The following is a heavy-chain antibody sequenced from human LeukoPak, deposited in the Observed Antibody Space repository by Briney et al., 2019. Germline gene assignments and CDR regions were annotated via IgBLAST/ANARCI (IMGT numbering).Heavy chain of an antibody. CDR3: ARHKRARNYESRGSCTNGLCPLDYYYYYYYMDV. D-gene: IGHD2-8*01. Sequence: GESLKISCKGSGYSFTSYWIGWVRQMPGKGLEWMGIVYPGDSDTRYSPSFLGKVSISADKSITTAYLQWSSLEASDTAVYYCARHKRARNYESRGSCTNGLCPLDYYYYYYYMDVWGKGTTVTVSS. CDR2: VYPGDSDT. CDR1: GYSFTSYW. J-gene: IGHJ6*03. V-gene: IGHV5-51*01.